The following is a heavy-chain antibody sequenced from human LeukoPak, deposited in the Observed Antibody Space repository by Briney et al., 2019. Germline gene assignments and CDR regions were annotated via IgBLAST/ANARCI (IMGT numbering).Heavy chain of an antibody. V-gene: IGHV4-59*01. CDR3: ARVRSWNDFDY. CDR2: IYYSGST. CDR1: GGSISSYY. J-gene: IGHJ4*02. Sequence: SETLSLTCTVSGGSISSYYWSWIRQPPGKGLEWIGYIYYSGSTYYDPSLKSRVTISIDTSKNQFSLRLSSVTAADTAVYYCARVRSWNDFDYWGQGTLVTVSS. D-gene: IGHD1-1*01.